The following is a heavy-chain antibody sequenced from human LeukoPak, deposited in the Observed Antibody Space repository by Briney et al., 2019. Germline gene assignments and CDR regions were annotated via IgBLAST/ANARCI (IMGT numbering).Heavy chain of an antibody. J-gene: IGHJ3*02. Sequence: SETLSLTCTVSGGSISSRSYYWGWIRQPAGKGLEWIGSIHYSGSTYYNPSLKSRLTISVDTSKNQFSLKLSSVTAADTAVYYCARLYCSGGNCYGAFDIWGQGTMVTVSS. CDR3: ARLYCSGGNCYGAFDI. CDR2: IHYSGST. CDR1: GGSISSRSYY. D-gene: IGHD2-15*01. V-gene: IGHV4-39*01.